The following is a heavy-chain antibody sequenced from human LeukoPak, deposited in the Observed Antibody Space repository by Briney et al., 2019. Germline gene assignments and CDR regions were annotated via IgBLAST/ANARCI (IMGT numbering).Heavy chain of an antibody. J-gene: IGHJ4*02. CDR3: ARDQGDGHNLGGYYFDY. CDR1: GYTFTGYY. V-gene: IGHV1-2*02. Sequence: ASVKVSCKASGYTFTGYYMHWVRQAPGQGLEWMGWINPNSGGTNYAQKFQGRVTMTRDTSISTAYMELSRLRSDDTAVYYCARDQGDGHNLGGYYFDYWGQGTLVTVSS. D-gene: IGHD5-24*01. CDR2: INPNSGGT.